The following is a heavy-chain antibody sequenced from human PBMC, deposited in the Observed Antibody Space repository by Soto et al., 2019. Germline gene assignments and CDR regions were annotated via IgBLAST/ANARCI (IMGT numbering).Heavy chain of an antibody. J-gene: IGHJ4*02. D-gene: IGHD3-16*01. CDR2: ISSSSSYI. Sequence: PGGSLRLSYAASGFTFSSYSMNWVRQAPGKGLEWVSSISSSSSYIYYADSVKGRFTISRDNAKNSLYLQMNSLRAEDTAVYYCARDYDYVWGSLRLPLDYWGQGTLVTVSS. CDR3: ARDYDYVWGSLRLPLDY. V-gene: IGHV3-21*01. CDR1: GFTFSSYS.